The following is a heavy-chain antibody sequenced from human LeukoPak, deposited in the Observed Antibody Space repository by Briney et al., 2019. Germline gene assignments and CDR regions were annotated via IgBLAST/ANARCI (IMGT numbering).Heavy chain of an antibody. CDR2: INSGGGTI. CDR1: GFTFSSYE. J-gene: IGHJ3*02. D-gene: IGHD3-16*01. V-gene: IGHV3-48*03. Sequence: PGGSLRLSCAASGFTFSSYEMNWVRQAPGKGLEWVSYINSGGGTIYYADSVKGRFTISRDNAKNSLYLQMNSLRAEDTAVYYCARDQSPWGDRDAFDIWGQGTMVTVPS. CDR3: ARDQSPWGDRDAFDI.